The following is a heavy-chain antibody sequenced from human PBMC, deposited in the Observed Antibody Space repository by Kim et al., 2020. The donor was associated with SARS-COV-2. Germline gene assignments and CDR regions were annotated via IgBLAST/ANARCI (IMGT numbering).Heavy chain of an antibody. J-gene: IGHJ4*02. CDR2: VSGSGGSA. CDR1: TLTYTRYV. D-gene: IGHD3-9*01. Sequence: GGSLRLSCAASTLTYTRYVMTWVRQAPGKGLEWVSSVSGSGGSAYYADSVKGRFTSSRDNSKSTLYLQMNSLTAEDTAVYYCVGSTDWYGAFYSWGQGTL. V-gene: IGHV3-23*01. CDR3: VGSTDWYGAFYS.